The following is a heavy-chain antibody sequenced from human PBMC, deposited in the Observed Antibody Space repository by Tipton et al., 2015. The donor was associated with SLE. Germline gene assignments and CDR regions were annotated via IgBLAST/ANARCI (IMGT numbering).Heavy chain of an antibody. J-gene: IGHJ3*02. CDR2: IYYSGST. Sequence: TLSLTCTVSGGSISSHYWSWIRQPPGKGLEWIGYIYYSGSTNYNPSLKSRVTISVDTSKNQFSLKLSSVTAAATAVYYCARRGAFDIWGQGTMVTVSS. CDR1: GGSISSHY. CDR3: ARRGAFDI. D-gene: IGHD3-16*01. V-gene: IGHV4-59*11.